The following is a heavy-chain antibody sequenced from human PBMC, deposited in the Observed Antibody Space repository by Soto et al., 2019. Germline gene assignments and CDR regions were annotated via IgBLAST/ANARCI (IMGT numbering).Heavy chain of an antibody. CDR1: GFTFSSFA. D-gene: IGHD6-19*01. Sequence: PWGSLRLSCVASGFTFSSFAMHCFRHSAFKWLEWVALISYDGSNEYYGDSVKGRFTISRDNSKNTLYLQMNSLGAEDTAVYYCARDPYTSGWGYYFDYWGQGTLVTVSS. CDR2: ISYDGSNE. V-gene: IGHV3-30*03. J-gene: IGHJ4*02. CDR3: ARDPYTSGWGYYFDY.